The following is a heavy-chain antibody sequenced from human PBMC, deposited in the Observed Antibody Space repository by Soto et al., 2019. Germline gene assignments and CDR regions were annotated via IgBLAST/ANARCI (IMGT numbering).Heavy chain of an antibody. CDR2: IYYSGST. CDR3: AREEVAYYGSGSYNWFDH. V-gene: IGHV4-31*03. D-gene: IGHD3-10*01. CDR1: GGSISSGGYY. Sequence: SETLSLTCTVSGGSISSGGYYWSWIRQHPGKGLEWIGYIYYSGSTYYNPSLESRVTISVDTSKNQFSLKLSSVTAADTAVYYCAREEVAYYGSGSYNWFDHWGQGTLVTVSS. J-gene: IGHJ5*02.